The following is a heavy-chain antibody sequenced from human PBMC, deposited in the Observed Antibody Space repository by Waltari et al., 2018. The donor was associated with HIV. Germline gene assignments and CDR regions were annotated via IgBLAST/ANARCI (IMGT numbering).Heavy chain of an antibody. V-gene: IGHV3-23*01. CDR2: IRGGGET. CDR3: VKDSGRAADVFDL. Sequence: HLLESGGGLVAPGGSLRLSCAASGFIFTDLAMDWVRQAPGKGLEWVSAIRGGGETFYADSVKGRFTISRDNSKNTLYLQMNSLRADDAAVYYCVKDSGRAADVFDLWGQGTMVTVSS. D-gene: IGHD3-10*01. CDR1: GFIFTDLA. J-gene: IGHJ3*01.